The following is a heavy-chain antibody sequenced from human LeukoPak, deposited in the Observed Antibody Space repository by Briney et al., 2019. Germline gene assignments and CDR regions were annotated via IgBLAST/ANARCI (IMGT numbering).Heavy chain of an antibody. CDR2: INSFSTII. D-gene: IGHD3-10*01. Sequence: GGSLRLSCAASGFTFSTYSMNWVRQAPGKGLEWVSYINSFSTIIYYADSVKGRFTISRDNAKNSLYLQMNSLRDEDTAVYYCARDRYYGSGSYQNAGGCFESWGQGTLVTVSS. CDR3: ARDRYYGSGSYQNAGGCFES. J-gene: IGHJ4*02. CDR1: GFTFSTYS. V-gene: IGHV3-48*02.